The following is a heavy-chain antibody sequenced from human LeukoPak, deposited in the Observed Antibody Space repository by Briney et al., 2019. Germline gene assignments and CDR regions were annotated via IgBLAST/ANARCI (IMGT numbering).Heavy chain of an antibody. CDR3: ARGGGTSGPELDY. Sequence: GASVKVSCKASGYTFTGYFMHWVRQAPGQGLGWMGWINPHSGSTDNAQNFQGRVTMTRDTSINTAYMELTRMTSDDTAVYFCARGGGTSGPELDYWGQGTLVTVSS. CDR2: INPHSGST. J-gene: IGHJ4*02. CDR1: GYTFTGYF. V-gene: IGHV1-2*02. D-gene: IGHD3-3*01.